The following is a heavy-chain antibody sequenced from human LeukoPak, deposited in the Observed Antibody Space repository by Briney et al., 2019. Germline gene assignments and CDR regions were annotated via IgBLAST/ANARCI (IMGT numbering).Heavy chain of an antibody. D-gene: IGHD4-17*01. Sequence: GGSPRLSCAASGFTFSYFWMDWFRQTPGKGLVWVSCINTDGSYSTYADSVKGRFTISRDNVRNTLYLQMNSLGAEDSAVYYCARDFDGPRASDYWGQGISVTVSS. CDR2: INTDGSYS. CDR3: ARDFDGPRASDY. J-gene: IGHJ4*02. V-gene: IGHV3-74*01. CDR1: GFTFSYFW.